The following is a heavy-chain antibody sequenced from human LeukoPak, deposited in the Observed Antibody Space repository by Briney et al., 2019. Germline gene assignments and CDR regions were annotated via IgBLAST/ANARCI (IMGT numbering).Heavy chain of an antibody. CDR1: GFTFSSYA. D-gene: IGHD1-1*01. CDR3: ARVWNGFDY. V-gene: IGHV3-64*01. CDR2: ISSNGGST. J-gene: IGHJ4*02. Sequence: GGSLRLPCAASGFTFSSYAVHWVRQAPGKGLEYVSAISSNGGSTYYANSVKGRFTISRDNSKNTLYLQMGSLRAEDMAVHYCARVWNGFDYWGQGTLVTVSS.